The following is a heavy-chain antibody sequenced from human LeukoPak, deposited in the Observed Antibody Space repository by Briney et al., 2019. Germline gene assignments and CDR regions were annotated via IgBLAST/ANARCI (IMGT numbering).Heavy chain of an antibody. Sequence: GGSLRLSCAASGFAFNNYDMHWVRQVKGKGLEWVSAIGMAGDTYYPGSVKGRFTISRDNSKNTVYLQMNSLRAEDTAVYYCARAPYSSSWYFDYWGQGTLVTVSS. CDR3: ARAPYSSSWYFDY. J-gene: IGHJ4*02. CDR1: GFAFNNYD. CDR2: IGMAGDT. V-gene: IGHV3-13*01. D-gene: IGHD6-13*01.